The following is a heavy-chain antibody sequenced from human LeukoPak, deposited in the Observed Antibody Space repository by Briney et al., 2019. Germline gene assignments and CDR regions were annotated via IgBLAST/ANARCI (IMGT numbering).Heavy chain of an antibody. Sequence: GGSLRLSCTASGFSFSTFWMSWVRQAPGKGLEWVANIIQDGSQKDYVDSVKGRFTISRDNAKNSLYLQMNSLRAEDTAVYYCARDKSYGDSEDYWGQGTLVTVSS. CDR3: ARDKSYGDSEDY. V-gene: IGHV3-7*05. J-gene: IGHJ4*02. D-gene: IGHD4-17*01. CDR2: IIQDGSQK. CDR1: GFSFSTFW.